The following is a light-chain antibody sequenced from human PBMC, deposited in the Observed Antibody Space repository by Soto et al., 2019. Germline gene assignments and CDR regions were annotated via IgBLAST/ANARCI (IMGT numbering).Light chain of an antibody. V-gene: IGLV6-57*03. CDR1: SGSIASNY. J-gene: IGLJ3*02. CDR2: EDN. Sequence: NFMLTQPHSVSESPGKTVTISCTRTSGSIASNYVQWYQQRPGSAPTTVIYEDNQRPSGVPDRFSGSIDSSSNSASLTISGLKTEDEADYYCQSYDSSVGVFVGGTKLTVL. CDR3: QSYDSSVGV.